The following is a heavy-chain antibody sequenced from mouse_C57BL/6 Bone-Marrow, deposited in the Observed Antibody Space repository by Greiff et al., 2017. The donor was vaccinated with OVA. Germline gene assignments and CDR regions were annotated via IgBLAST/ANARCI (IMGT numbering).Heavy chain of an antibody. J-gene: IGHJ1*03. CDR2: IHPSSGST. CDR3: ARSRGLGWYVDV. CDR1: GYTFTSYW. Sequence: QVQLQQPGAELVKPGASVKLSCKASGYTFTSYWMHWVKQRPGQSLEWIGMIHPSSGSTNYNEKFKSQATLTVDKSSSTAYMQLSSQTSEDSSVYYGARSRGLGWYVDVWGTGTTVTVSS. D-gene: IGHD3-3*01. V-gene: IGHV1-64*01.